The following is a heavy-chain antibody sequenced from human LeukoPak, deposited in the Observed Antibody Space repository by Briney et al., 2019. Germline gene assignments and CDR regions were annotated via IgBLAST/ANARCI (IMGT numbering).Heavy chain of an antibody. V-gene: IGHV3-33*06. CDR3: ANGGYYDSHDAFDI. Sequence: QPGRSLRLSCAASGFTFSSYGMHSVRQAPGKGLEWVAVIWYDGSNKYYADSVKGRFTISRDNSKNTLYLQMNSLRAEDTAVYYCANGGYYDSHDAFDIWGQGTMVTVSS. CDR2: IWYDGSNK. D-gene: IGHD3-22*01. J-gene: IGHJ3*02. CDR1: GFTFSSYG.